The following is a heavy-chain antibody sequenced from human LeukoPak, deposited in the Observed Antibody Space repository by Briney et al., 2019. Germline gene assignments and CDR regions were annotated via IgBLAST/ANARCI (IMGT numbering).Heavy chain of an antibody. CDR3: AREGYYSGMDV. J-gene: IGHJ6*02. CDR2: IGSSISYI. CDR1: VFTFSSYS. V-gene: IGHV3-21*01. Sequence: GGSLRLSCAASVFTFSSYSMTWVRQAPGKGLEWVSFIGSSISYISYADSVKGRFTISRDNAKNSLYLQMNSLRAEDTAVYYCAREGYYSGMDVWGQGTTVTVSS.